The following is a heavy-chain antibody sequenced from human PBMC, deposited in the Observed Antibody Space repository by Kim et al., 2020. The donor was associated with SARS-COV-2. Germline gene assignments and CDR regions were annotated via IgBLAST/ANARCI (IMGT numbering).Heavy chain of an antibody. J-gene: IGHJ4*02. CDR1: GFTFSDYY. CDR3: ARDLHSSGGKFSQFDY. V-gene: IGHV3-11*01. CDR2: ISSSGTTI. Sequence: GGSLRLSCAASGFTFSDYYMNWIRQAPGKGLEWVAYISSSGTTIYYADSVKGRFTISRDNGKNSVYLQMNSLRAEDTAMYYCARDLHSSGGKFSQFDYWGQGTQATVSS. D-gene: IGHD6-19*01.